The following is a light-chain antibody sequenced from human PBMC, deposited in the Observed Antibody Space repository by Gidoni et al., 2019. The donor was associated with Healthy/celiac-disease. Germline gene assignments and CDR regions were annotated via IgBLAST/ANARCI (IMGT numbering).Light chain of an antibody. CDR2: AAS. J-gene: IGKJ4*01. Sequence: DIELNQSPSFLSSSGGDRVTITCRASQGISSYLAWYQQKPGKAPKLLIYAASTLHRWVPSMFSGSGSGTEFTLTIISLHPEDFATYYCQHLNSYPRALTFGGGTKVEIK. CDR1: QGISSY. CDR3: QHLNSYPRALT. V-gene: IGKV1-9*01.